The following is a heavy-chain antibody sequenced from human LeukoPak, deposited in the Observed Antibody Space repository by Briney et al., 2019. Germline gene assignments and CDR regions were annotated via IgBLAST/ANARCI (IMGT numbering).Heavy chain of an antibody. J-gene: IGHJ3*02. CDR3: GRVGGRSKAAKGDAFDI. CDR2: ISSGSTYM. V-gene: IGHV3-21*06. Sequence: GGSLRLSCAASGFTFSSYAMSWVRQAPGKGLEWVSSISSGSTYMYYADSVKGRFTISRDNAQNSVFLQMNSLRAEDTAVYYCGRVGGRSKAAKGDAFDIWGQGTMVVVSS. D-gene: IGHD6-6*01. CDR1: GFTFSSYA.